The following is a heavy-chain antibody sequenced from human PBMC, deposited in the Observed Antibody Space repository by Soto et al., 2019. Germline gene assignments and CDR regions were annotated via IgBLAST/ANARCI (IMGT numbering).Heavy chain of an antibody. D-gene: IGHD6-6*01. CDR2: ISYDGSNK. V-gene: IGHV3-30-3*01. J-gene: IGHJ5*02. CDR3: ARGYFEYSSSSPWFDP. Sequence: GGSLRLSCAASGFTFSSYAMHWVRQAPGKGLEWVAVISYDGSNKYCADSVKGRFTISRDNSKNTLYLQMNSLRAEDTAVYYCARGYFEYSSSSPWFDPWGQGTLVTVSS. CDR1: GFTFSSYA.